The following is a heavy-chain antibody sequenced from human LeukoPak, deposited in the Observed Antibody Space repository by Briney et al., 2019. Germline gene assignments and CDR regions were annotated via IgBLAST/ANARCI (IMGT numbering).Heavy chain of an antibody. D-gene: IGHD2-21*02. Sequence: GGSLRLSCAASGFTFSSYAMSWVRQAPGKGLEWVSGISGSGGNTYNADSVKGRFTISRDNSKNTLYLQMNSLRAEDTAVYYCAKGRTTVVATAIPNWGQGTLVTVSS. CDR1: GFTFSSYA. V-gene: IGHV3-23*01. J-gene: IGHJ4*02. CDR3: AKGRTTVVATAIPN. CDR2: ISGSGGNT.